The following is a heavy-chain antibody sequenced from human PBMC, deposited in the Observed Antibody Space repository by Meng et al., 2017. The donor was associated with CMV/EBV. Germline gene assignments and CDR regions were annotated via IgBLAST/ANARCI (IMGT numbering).Heavy chain of an antibody. J-gene: IGHJ5*02. CDR2: INHSGST. CDR3: ARGGGYCSSTSCYNWFDP. Sequence: SETLSLTCAVYGGSFSGYYWSWIRQPPGKGLEWIGEINHSGSTNCNPSLKSRVTISVDTSKNQFSLKLSSVTAADTAVYYCARGGGYCSSTSCYNWFDPWGQGTLVTVSS. D-gene: IGHD2-2*01. CDR1: GGSFSGYY. V-gene: IGHV4-34*01.